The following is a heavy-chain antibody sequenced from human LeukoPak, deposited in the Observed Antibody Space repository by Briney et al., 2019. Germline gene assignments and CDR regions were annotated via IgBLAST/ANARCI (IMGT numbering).Heavy chain of an antibody. Sequence: ASVKGLLQGFRHSLSELSMHWVRQAPGEGLEWMGGYDPEEGETVYAQRFQGRVTMTEDTSTDTAYMELSSLGSEDTAIYYCATDLAPVRGIHWGQGTLVTVSS. J-gene: IGHJ4*02. D-gene: IGHD3-16*02. CDR1: HSLSELS. CDR2: YDPEEGET. V-gene: IGHV1-24*01. CDR3: ATDLAPVRGIH.